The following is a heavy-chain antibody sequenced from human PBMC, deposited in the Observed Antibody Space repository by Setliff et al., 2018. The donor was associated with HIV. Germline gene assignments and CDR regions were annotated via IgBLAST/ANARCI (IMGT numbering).Heavy chain of an antibody. Sequence: GGSLRLSCAGSGFTVSSSYMTWVRQAPGKGLEWVSVIYSIYYADSVKGRFTISRDNSKNTLYLQMKSLRAEDTAAYYCAKDPSSWELRATYFDYWGQGTLVTVSS. J-gene: IGHJ4*02. CDR2: IYSI. CDR1: GFTVSSSY. CDR3: AKDPSSWELRATYFDY. V-gene: IGHV3-53*01. D-gene: IGHD1-7*01.